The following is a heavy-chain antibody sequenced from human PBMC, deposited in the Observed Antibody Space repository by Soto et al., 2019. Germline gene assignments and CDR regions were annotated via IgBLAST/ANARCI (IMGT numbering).Heavy chain of an antibody. CDR3: ARQFPPRITPRPNYFHY. D-gene: IGHD6-6*01. CDR2: IYYSGST. Sequence: QLQLQESGPGLVKPSETLSLTCTVSGGSIRSSSYYWGWVRQPPGKGLEWIGSIYYSGSTYYNPALKSPVTGSVDTSKNRFTRKLSCVTAADTAFYVCARQFPPRITPRPNYFHYWGQGALVTVSS. J-gene: IGHJ4*02. V-gene: IGHV4-39*01. CDR1: GGSIRSSSYY.